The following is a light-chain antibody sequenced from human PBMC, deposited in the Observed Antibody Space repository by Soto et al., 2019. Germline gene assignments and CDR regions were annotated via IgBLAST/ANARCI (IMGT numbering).Light chain of an antibody. J-gene: IGKJ5*01. CDR1: QSVNNF. CDR3: QQRSNWPVT. CDR2: DAS. V-gene: IGKV3-11*01. Sequence: EIVLTQSPATLSLSPGERATLSCRASQSVNNFLAWYRQKPGQAPRIIIYDASNRATGIPARFSGSGSGTDFTLTISSLEPEDFALYYCQQRSNWPVTFGQGTRLEIK.